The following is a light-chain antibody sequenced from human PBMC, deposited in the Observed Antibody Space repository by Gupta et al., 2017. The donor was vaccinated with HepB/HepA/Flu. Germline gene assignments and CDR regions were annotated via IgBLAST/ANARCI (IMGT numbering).Light chain of an antibody. CDR2: WAP. Sequence: DIVMTQSPDSLAVSLGERATINCKSSQSALYSSNNKNYLAWYQQKPGQPPKLLIYWAPTRESGVPERFSGSGSGTDFTLTISSLQAEDVAVYYCQQYYSTPITFGQGTRLEIK. CDR3: QQYYSTPIT. CDR1: QSALYSSNNKNY. J-gene: IGKJ5*01. V-gene: IGKV4-1*01.